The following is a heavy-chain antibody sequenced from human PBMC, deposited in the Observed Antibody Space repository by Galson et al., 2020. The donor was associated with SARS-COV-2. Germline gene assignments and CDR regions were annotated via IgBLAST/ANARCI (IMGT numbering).Heavy chain of an antibody. CDR2: IFYGGST. CDR1: GGSISSDTYY. CDR3: ARTEWELLRPVDY. D-gene: IGHD1-26*01. V-gene: IGHV4-39*01. J-gene: IGHJ4*02. Sequence: ETSETLFLTCTVSGGSISSDTYYWDWIRQPPGKGLEWIGTIFYGGSTFYNPSLKSRVTISVDTSKNQFSLKLNSVTAADTAMYYCARTEWELLRPVDYWGQGILVTVSS.